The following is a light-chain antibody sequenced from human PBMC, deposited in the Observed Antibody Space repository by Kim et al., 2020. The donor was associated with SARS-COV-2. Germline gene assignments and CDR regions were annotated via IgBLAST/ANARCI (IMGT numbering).Light chain of an antibody. CDR1: SNNVGDQG. V-gene: IGLV10-54*01. CDR2: RNN. J-gene: IGLJ3*02. CDR3: LAWDSSLSAWV. Sequence: LTQPPSVSKDLRQTATLTCTGNSNNVGDQGAAWLQQHQGHPPKLLSYRNNNRPSGISERLSASRSENTASLTITGLQPEDEADYYCLAWDSSLSAWVFGGGTKLTVL.